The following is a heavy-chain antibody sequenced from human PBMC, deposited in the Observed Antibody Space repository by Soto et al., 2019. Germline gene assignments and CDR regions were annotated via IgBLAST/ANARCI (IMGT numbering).Heavy chain of an antibody. CDR1: GFTFSNYE. V-gene: IGHV3-64*01. J-gene: IGHJ6*03. CDR3: ARRGYGSRWPNVYMDV. Sequence: EAQLVESGGGLVQPGGSLRLSCAASGFTFSNYEMHWVRQAPGKGLEYVSGISNNGAHTDYAKSVKGRFTISRDNSENTLYLHMGSLRAEDMALYYCARRGYGSRWPNVYMDVWGKGTTVTVSS. D-gene: IGHD6-13*01. CDR2: ISNNGAHT.